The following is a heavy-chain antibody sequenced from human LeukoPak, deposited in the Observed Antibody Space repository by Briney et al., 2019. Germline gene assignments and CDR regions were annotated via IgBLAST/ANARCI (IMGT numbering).Heavy chain of an antibody. CDR3: ARRPAYGSSSWFDP. CDR2: IYFGDSDT. D-gene: IGHD6-6*01. V-gene: IGHV5-51*01. J-gene: IGHJ5*02. CDR1: GNSFTSYW. Sequence: GESLKISCKGSGNSFTSYWIGWVRQVPGKGLEWMVIIYFGDSDTRYSPSFQGQVTTSADKSINTAYLQWSSLKASDTAMYYCARRPAYGSSSWFDPWGQGTLVTVSS.